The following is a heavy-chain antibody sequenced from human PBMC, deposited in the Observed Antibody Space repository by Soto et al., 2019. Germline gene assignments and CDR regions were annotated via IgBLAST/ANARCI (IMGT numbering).Heavy chain of an antibody. CDR2: MYYSGAT. V-gene: IGHV4-39*01. J-gene: IGHJ4*02. Sequence: PSATLSLTSPVSGGSISSNSYYWDWSRQPAVKGLECIGGMYYSGATYHNPSLQSRVTMSVDTSKTQFSLHLSSVTAADTAVYYCARHAAYDSVWGKSDGSDNWGQGTLVTV. D-gene: IGHD3-16*01. CDR1: GGSISSNSYY. CDR3: ARHAAYDSVWGKSDGSDN.